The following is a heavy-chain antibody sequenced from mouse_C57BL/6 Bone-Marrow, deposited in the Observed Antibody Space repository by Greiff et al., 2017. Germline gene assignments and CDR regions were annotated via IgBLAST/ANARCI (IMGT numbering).Heavy chain of an antibody. Sequence: EVQLVESGGGLVQPGGSLKLSCAASGFTFSDSYMYWVRQTPEKRLEWVAYISNGGGSPYYPDTVKGRFTISRDNAKNTLYLQMSRLKSEDTAMYYGARHRDYDVFAYGGQGTLVTVSA. CDR2: ISNGGGSP. J-gene: IGHJ3*01. CDR3: ARHRDYDVFAY. CDR1: GFTFSDSY. V-gene: IGHV5-12*01. D-gene: IGHD2-4*01.